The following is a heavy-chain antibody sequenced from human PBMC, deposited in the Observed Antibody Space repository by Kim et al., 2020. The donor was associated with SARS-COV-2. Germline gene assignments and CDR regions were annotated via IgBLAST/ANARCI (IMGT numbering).Heavy chain of an antibody. D-gene: IGHD4-4*01. CDR3: ARNNGNYILYD. CDR2: IWSDASIR. Sequence: GGSLRLSCSASGFSFSHYGMHWVRQAPGKGLEWVAIIWSDASIRYYADSVKGRFIISRDNSKDTLYLQMNSLRAEDTAIYFCARNNGNYILYDWGRGNLAPSPQ. V-gene: IGHV3-33*01. CDR1: GFSFSHYG. J-gene: IGHJ4*02.